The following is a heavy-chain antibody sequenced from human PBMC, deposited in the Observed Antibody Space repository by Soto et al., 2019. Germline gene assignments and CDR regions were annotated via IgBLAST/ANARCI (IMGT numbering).Heavy chain of an antibody. CDR2: ISHSGVT. Sequence: SETLSLTCGVYGRSFSGYYWSWIRQPPGKGLEWIGEISHSGVTKYSPSLWSRVTISLDTSNNQFSLKLTSVTAADTAMYYCARNFDSWGQGTLVTVSS. J-gene: IGHJ4*02. CDR3: ARNFDS. V-gene: IGHV4-34*01. CDR1: GRSFSGYY.